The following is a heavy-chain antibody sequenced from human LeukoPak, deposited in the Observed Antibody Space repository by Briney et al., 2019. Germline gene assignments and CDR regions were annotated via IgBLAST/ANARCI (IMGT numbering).Heavy chain of an antibody. D-gene: IGHD6-6*01. Sequence: GGSLRLSCAASGFTFTTYDMNWVRQAPGKGLEWVSYISRDSAYMYLADSVKGRFTISRDNAKNSLYLQMDSLRGEDTAMYYCARDDASTARASGMDVWGRGTTVTVSS. V-gene: IGHV3-21*01. J-gene: IGHJ6*04. CDR1: GFTFTTYD. CDR3: ARDDASTARASGMDV. CDR2: ISRDSAYM.